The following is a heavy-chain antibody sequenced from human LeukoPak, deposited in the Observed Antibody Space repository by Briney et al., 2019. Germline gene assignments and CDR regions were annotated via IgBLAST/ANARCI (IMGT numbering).Heavy chain of an antibody. D-gene: IGHD2-2*01. CDR2: INSDGSWT. V-gene: IGHV3-74*01. Sequence: GGSLRLSCAASGNYWMHWVRQAPGKGLVWVSHINSDGSWTSYADSVKGRFTISKDNAKNTVYLQMNNLRAEDTAVYYCVSFYETYWGRGTLVTISS. CDR3: VSFYETY. J-gene: IGHJ4*02. CDR1: GNYW.